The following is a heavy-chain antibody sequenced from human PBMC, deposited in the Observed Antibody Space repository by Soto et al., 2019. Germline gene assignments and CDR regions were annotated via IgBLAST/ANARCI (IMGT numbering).Heavy chain of an antibody. CDR3: ASADIVARASGY. D-gene: IGHD5-12*01. CDR2: INHSGST. CDR1: GGSFSGYY. Sequence: LSLTCAVYGGSFSGYYWSWIRQPPGKGLEWIGEINHSGSTNYNPSLKSRVTISVDTSKNQFSLKLSSVTAADTAVYYCASADIVARASGYWGQGTLVTVYS. J-gene: IGHJ4*02. V-gene: IGHV4-34*01.